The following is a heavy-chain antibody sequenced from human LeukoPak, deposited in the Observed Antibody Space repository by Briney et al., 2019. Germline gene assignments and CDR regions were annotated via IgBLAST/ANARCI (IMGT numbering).Heavy chain of an antibody. J-gene: IGHJ6*03. V-gene: IGHV1-46*01. CDR1: GYTFTSYY. CDR2: INPSGGST. Sequence: GASVKVSCKASGYTFTSYYMHWVRQAPGQGLEWMGIINPSGGSTSYAQKFQGRVTMTRDTSTSTVYMELSSLRSEDTAVYYCARDRGIDYYGSGSYYRHYYYYMDVWGKGTTVTVSS. D-gene: IGHD3-10*01. CDR3: ARDRGIDYYGSGSYYRHYYYYMDV.